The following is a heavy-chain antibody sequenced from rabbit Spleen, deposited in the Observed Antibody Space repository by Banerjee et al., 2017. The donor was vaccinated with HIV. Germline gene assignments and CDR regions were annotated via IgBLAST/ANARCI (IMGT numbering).Heavy chain of an antibody. CDR2: IDPVFGIT. J-gene: IGHJ6*01. CDR1: GFTLSSYY. CDR3: ARGIPYGFAGDTYPPYAMDL. Sequence: QLEESAGGLVQPGGSLKLSCKASGFTLSSYYMNWVRQAPGKGLEWIGYIDPVFGITYYANWVNGRFSISRENAQNTVFLQMTSLTAADTATYFCARGIPYGFAGDTYPPYAMDLWGPGTLVTVS. D-gene: IGHD6-1*01. V-gene: IGHV1S7*01.